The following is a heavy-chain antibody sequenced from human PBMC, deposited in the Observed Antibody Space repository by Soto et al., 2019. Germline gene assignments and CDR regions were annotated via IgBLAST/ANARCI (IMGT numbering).Heavy chain of an antibody. CDR3: ARENYYGDYAYFDY. CDR1: GFTVSSNY. Sequence: PGGSLRLSCAASGFTVSSNYMSWVRQAPGKGLEWVSVIYSGGSTYYADSVKGRFTISRHNSKNTLYLQMNSLRAEDTAVYYCARENYYGDYAYFDYWGQGTLVTVSS. V-gene: IGHV3-53*04. J-gene: IGHJ4*02. CDR2: IYSGGST. D-gene: IGHD4-17*01.